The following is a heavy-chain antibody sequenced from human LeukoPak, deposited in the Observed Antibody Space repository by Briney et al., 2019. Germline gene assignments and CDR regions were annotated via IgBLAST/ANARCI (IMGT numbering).Heavy chain of an antibody. CDR1: GFTFSDYY. Sequence: PGGSLRLSCAASGFTFSDYYMSWIRQATGKGLEWVANIKQDGSETYYVDSVKGRFTISRDNAKNSLYLQMNSLRAEDTAVYYCARDPYSSSSKRGLFIWGQGTLVTVSS. V-gene: IGHV3-7*01. CDR3: ARDPYSSSSKRGLFI. D-gene: IGHD6-6*01. CDR2: IKQDGSET. J-gene: IGHJ4*02.